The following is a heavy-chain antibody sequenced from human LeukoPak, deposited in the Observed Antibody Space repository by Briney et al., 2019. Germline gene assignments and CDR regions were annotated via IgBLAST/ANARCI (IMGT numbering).Heavy chain of an antibody. Sequence: GGSLRLSCAASGFTFSSYAMSWVSQAPGKGVEWVSAISGSGGSTYYADSVKGRFTISRDNSKNTLYLQMNSLRAEDTAVYYCAKDRGGYYYDSSAIEDAFDIWGQGTMVTVSS. CDR3: AKDRGGYYYDSSAIEDAFDI. V-gene: IGHV3-23*01. D-gene: IGHD3-22*01. J-gene: IGHJ3*02. CDR2: ISGSGGST. CDR1: GFTFSSYA.